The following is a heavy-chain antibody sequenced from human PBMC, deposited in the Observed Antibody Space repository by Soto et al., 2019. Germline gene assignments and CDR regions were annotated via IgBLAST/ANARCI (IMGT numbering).Heavy chain of an antibody. D-gene: IGHD3-16*01. J-gene: IGHJ4*02. CDR3: AKDRRAGGNSAFYFDF. CDR2: ISATGGGT. Sequence: XGALMRSCSASGFKCSNYAMSWVRQAPGKGLEWVSLISATGGGTYYADSVKGRFTISRDNSHNTLYLQVHSLTAEDTAVYYCAKDRRAGGNSAFYFDFWGQGAQVTVS. V-gene: IGHV3-23*01. CDR1: GFKCSNYA.